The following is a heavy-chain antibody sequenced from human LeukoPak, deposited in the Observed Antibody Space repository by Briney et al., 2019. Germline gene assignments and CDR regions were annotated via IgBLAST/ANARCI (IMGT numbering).Heavy chain of an antibody. D-gene: IGHD3-22*01. CDR1: GFTFSSYW. CDR3: ARDPHYYDSSGYYPH. J-gene: IGHJ1*01. V-gene: IGHV3-74*01. CDR2: ISPDGSST. Sequence: GGSLRLSCAASGFTFSSYWMHWVRQAPGKGLVWVSRISPDGSSTSYADSVKGRFTISRGNAENTLYLQMNSLRAEDTAVYYCARDPHYYDSSGYYPHWGQGTLVTVSS.